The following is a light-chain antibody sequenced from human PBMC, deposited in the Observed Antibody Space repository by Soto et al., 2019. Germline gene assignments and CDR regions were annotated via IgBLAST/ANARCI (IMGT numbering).Light chain of an antibody. Sequence: SYELTQPPSVSVAPGKTATITCGGNNIGSKTVHWYQQRPGQAPVLVIYNDGDRPSGIPERFSGSNSGNTATLTISRVEAGDEADYYCQVWDGGSEHYVFGTGTKLTVL. CDR3: QVWDGGSEHYV. V-gene: IGLV3-21*04. CDR1: NIGSKT. J-gene: IGLJ1*01. CDR2: NDG.